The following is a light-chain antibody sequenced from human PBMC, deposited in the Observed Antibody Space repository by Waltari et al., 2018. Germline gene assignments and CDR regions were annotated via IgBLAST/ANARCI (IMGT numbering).Light chain of an antibody. V-gene: IGKV3-11*01. CDR3: QQRSIWPPLT. J-gene: IGKJ4*01. CDR2: DAS. CDR1: QRVSRY. Sequence: EIVLTQSPATLSLSPGERATLSCRASQRVSRYLAWYQQKPGQAPRLLIYDASNRATGIPARFSGSGSVTDFTLTISSLEPEDSAVYYCQQRSIWPPLTFGGGTKVEIK.